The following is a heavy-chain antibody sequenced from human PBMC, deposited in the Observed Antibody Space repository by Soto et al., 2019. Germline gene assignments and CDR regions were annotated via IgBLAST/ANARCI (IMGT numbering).Heavy chain of an antibody. CDR2: IKSKSDGGTT. Sequence: GRSLRLSCAASGFTFSNAWLTWVRQAPGKGLDWVGRIKSKSDGGTTDYAAPVKGRFTISRDDSKNTLYLQMNGLKTEDTAIYYCTTDHVPTLYSGGWRGAFDIWGQGTMVTVSS. J-gene: IGHJ3*02. D-gene: IGHD6-19*01. V-gene: IGHV3-15*07. CDR1: GFTFSNAW. CDR3: TTDHVPTLYSGGWRGAFDI.